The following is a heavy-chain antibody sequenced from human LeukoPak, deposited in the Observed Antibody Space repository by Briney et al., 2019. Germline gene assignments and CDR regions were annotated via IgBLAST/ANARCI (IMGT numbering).Heavy chain of an antibody. CDR2: IRSKAYGGTT. V-gene: IGHV3-49*03. Sequence: GGSLRLSCTASGFTFGDYGMSWFRQAPGKGLEWVSLIRSKAYGGTTEYAASAKGRFTISRDDSRSIAYLQMNSLKTEDTAVYYCTRGSIEAAGRVDYWGQGTLVTVSS. J-gene: IGHJ4*02. D-gene: IGHD6-13*01. CDR3: TRGSIEAAGRVDY. CDR1: GFTFGDYG.